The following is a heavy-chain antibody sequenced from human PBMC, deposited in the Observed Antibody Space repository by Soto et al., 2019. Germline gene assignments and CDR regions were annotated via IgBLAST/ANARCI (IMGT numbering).Heavy chain of an antibody. J-gene: IGHJ4*02. D-gene: IGHD3-16*01. CDR1: GFTFSNYA. CDR2: ISGSGGRS. Sequence: EVQLLDSGGGLVQPGGSLRLSCAASGFTFSNYAMTWVRQGPGKGLGWVSGISGSGGRSYYADSVKGRFTNSRDNSKSTLYLQMHSLRAEDTAVYYCAKAYFVWSSEQPYYFDYWGQGTLVTVSS. CDR3: AKAYFVWSSEQPYYFDY. V-gene: IGHV3-23*01.